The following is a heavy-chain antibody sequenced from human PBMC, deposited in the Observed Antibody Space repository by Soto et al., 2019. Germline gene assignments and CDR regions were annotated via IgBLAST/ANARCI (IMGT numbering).Heavy chain of an antibody. CDR2: IRGSATTT. D-gene: IGHD2-15*01. Sequence: PGGSLRLSCVASGFTFSNYAMSWVRQAPGKGLEWVSAIRGSATTTYYADSVKGRFTISRDNSKNTLYLQMNSLRAEDTAVYYCARVPSSSGRAHFDYWGQGTLVTVSS. CDR1: GFTFSNYA. J-gene: IGHJ4*02. CDR3: ARVPSSSGRAHFDY. V-gene: IGHV3-23*01.